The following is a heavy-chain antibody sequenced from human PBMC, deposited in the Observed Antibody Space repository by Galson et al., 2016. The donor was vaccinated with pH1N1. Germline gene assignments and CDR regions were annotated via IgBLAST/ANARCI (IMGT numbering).Heavy chain of an antibody. D-gene: IGHD5-12*01. CDR2: IIDTGTT. CDR3: ARLSIRHTPRDY. Sequence: ETLSLTCTVSAYSVSASYAWGWIRQPPGKGLEWIGNIIDTGTTFYNPSLKSRVTIPLDTSKSQFSLRLKSVTAADTAVYYCARLSIRHTPRDYWGQGILVTVSS. J-gene: IGHJ4*02. V-gene: IGHV4-38-2*02. CDR1: AYSVSASYA.